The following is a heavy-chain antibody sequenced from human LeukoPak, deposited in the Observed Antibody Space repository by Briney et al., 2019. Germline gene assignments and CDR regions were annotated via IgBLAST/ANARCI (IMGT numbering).Heavy chain of an antibody. CDR3: ARALGTRRYYFDY. J-gene: IGHJ4*02. Sequence: ASVKVSCKASGYTFTGYYMHWVRQAPGQGLEWMGWINPNSGGTNYAQKFQGRVTMTRDTSTSTAYMELSRLRSDDTAVYYCARALGTRRYYFDYWGQGTLVTVSS. CDR2: INPNSGGT. CDR1: GYTFTGYY. V-gene: IGHV1-2*02.